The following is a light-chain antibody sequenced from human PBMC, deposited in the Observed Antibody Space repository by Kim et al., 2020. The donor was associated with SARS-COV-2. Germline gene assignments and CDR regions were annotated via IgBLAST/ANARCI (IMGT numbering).Light chain of an antibody. CDR1: QSVLYSSNNKNF. CDR2: WAA. Sequence: ATINCKSSQSVLYSSNNKNFLAWYQQKTGQPPKLRIYWAATRESGVPARFSGSGSGTDFTLTISSLQAEDVAVYYCQQYYSTPPTFGGGTKVDIK. CDR3: QQYYSTPPT. V-gene: IGKV4-1*01. J-gene: IGKJ4*01.